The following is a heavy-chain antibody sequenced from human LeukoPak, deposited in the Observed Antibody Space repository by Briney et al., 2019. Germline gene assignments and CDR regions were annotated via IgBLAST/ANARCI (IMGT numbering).Heavy chain of an antibody. J-gene: IGHJ6*02. Sequence: ASVKVSCKASGYTFTSYDINWVRQAAGQGLEWMGWMNPNSGNTGYAQKFQGRVTMTRNTSISTAYMELSSLRSEDTAVYYCATWRSYGSYYYYGMDVWGQGTTVTVSS. CDR1: GYTFTSYD. CDR3: ATWRSYGSYYYYGMDV. D-gene: IGHD1-26*01. V-gene: IGHV1-8*01. CDR2: MNPNSGNT.